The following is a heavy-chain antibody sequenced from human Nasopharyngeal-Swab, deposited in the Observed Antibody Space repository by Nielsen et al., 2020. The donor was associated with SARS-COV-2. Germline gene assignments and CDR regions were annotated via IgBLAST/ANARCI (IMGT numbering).Heavy chain of an antibody. V-gene: IGHV4-34*01. CDR3: ARGKVEVTMIVVVITTGSYYFDY. CDR2: INHNGRT. D-gene: IGHD3-22*01. Sequence: CQAPGKGLEWIGEINHNGRTNYNPSLKSRVSISLDPSKNQFSLKLSSVTAADAAVYYCARGKVEVTMIVVVITTGSYYFDYWGRGTLVTVSS. J-gene: IGHJ4*02.